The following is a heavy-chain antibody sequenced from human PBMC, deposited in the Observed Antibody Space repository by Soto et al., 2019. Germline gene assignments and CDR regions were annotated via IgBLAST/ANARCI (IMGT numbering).Heavy chain of an antibody. CDR1: GGTFSSYA. Sequence: QVQLVQSGAEVKKPGSSVKVSCKASGGTFSSYAISWVRQAPGQGLEWMGGIIPIFGTANYEQKFQGRVTITADESTSTAYMELSSLRSEDTAVYYCARGSITRLKYSGSYFNYWGQGTLVTVSS. V-gene: IGHV1-69*01. D-gene: IGHD1-26*01. J-gene: IGHJ4*02. CDR2: IIPIFGTA. CDR3: ARGSITRLKYSGSYFNY.